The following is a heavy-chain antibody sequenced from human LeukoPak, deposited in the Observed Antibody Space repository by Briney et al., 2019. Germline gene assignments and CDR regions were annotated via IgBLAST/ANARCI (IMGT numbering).Heavy chain of an antibody. J-gene: IGHJ4*02. D-gene: IGHD7-27*01. CDR1: GFTFTAYY. V-gene: IGHV1-2*02. CDR3: SRGPHWDPHFDF. CDR2: INPNRGGI. Sequence: ASVKVSCKASGFTFTAYYMHWVRQAPGRRLEWMGWINPNRGGINYAQKFQGRVITTWDTSISTASMELSRLRSDDTAVYYCSRGPHWDPHFDFWGQGTLVTVSS.